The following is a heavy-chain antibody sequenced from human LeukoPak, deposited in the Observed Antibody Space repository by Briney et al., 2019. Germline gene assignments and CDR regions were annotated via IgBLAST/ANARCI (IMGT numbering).Heavy chain of an antibody. J-gene: IGHJ5*01. CDR2: IFHSGST. Sequence: ETLSLTCGVSGDSITSGNFYWAWIRQPPGEGRGWVGSIFHSGSTYYSPSLASRLTMSLDTSAGHFSLRLTSVTAADTDISYCARQIAVVEPTDPNWFDSWGQGTLVTVSS. V-gene: IGHV4-39*07. D-gene: IGHD2-21*01. CDR1: GDSITSGNFY. CDR3: ARQIAVVEPTDPNWFDS.